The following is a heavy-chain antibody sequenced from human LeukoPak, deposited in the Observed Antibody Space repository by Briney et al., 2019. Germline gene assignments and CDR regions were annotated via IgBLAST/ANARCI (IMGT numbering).Heavy chain of an antibody. J-gene: IGHJ6*03. V-gene: IGHV1-2*02. CDR2: INPNSGGT. CDR3: ARGYSSSWSRKGKYYYYMDV. CDR1: GYTFTGYY. Sequence: ASVKVSCKASGYTFTGYYMHWVRQAPGQGLEWMGWINPNSGGTNYAQKFQGRVTMTRDTSISTAYMELSRLRSDDTAVYYCARGYSSSWSRKGKYYYYMDVWGKGTTVTVSS. D-gene: IGHD6-13*01.